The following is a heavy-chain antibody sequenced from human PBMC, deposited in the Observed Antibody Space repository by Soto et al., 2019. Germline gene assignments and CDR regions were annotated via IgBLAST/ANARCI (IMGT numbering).Heavy chain of an antibody. Sequence: GASVKVSCKASGYTFTNYGISWVRQAPGQGLEWMGWINTYNGNTTHAQKLQGRVTMTTDTSTSTAYMELRSLRSDDTAVYYCARGVGSGTYYNQYNWFDPWGQGTLVTVSS. CDR3: ARGVGSGTYYNQYNWFDP. J-gene: IGHJ5*02. D-gene: IGHD3-10*01. CDR2: INTYNGNT. CDR1: GYTFTNYG. V-gene: IGHV1-18*01.